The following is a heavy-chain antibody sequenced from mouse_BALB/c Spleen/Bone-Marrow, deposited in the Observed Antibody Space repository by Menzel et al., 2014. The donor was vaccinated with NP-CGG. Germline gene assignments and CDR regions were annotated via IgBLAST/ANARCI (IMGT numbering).Heavy chain of an antibody. D-gene: IGHD1-1*01. Sequence: EVHLVESGGGLVQPGGSRKLSCAVSGFTFSSFAMHWVRQAPEKGLEWVAYISSGSSTIYYADTVMGRFTISRDNPKNTLFLQMTSLRSEDTAMYYCARSGSSSGYFDYWGQGTTPTVSS. CDR2: ISSGSSTI. CDR3: ARSGSSSGYFDY. CDR1: GFTFSSFA. J-gene: IGHJ2*01. V-gene: IGHV5-17*02.